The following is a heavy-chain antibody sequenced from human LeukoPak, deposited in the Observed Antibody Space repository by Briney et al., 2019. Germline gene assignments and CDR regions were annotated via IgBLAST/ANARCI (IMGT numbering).Heavy chain of an antibody. CDR2: IDPNTGQT. D-gene: IGHD5-18*01. V-gene: IGHV1-2*02. J-gene: IGHJ4*02. CDR3: ARVVGQGTAMPSRDFFDY. CDR1: GYTFTAYC. Sequence: ASVNVSCKASGYTFTAYCIHWVRQAPGQGHEWIGWIDPNTGQTDSAQKFQGRVTVTRDTSINTAYMDLSSLRSDDTAVYYCARVVGQGTAMPSRDFFDYWGQGTLVTVSS.